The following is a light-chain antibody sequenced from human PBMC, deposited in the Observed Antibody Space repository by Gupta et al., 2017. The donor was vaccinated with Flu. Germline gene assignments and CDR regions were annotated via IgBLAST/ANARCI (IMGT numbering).Light chain of an antibody. CDR3: HQYGTSPFT. CDR2: GTS. V-gene: IGKV3-20*01. Sequence: EDVLTQSPVTLSLSPREGATISCRASQSVFSTYLAWYQHKPGQAPRLLIYGTSSRATGIPDMFSGSGSGTDFSLTISRVEPEDFAVYCCHQYGTSPFTFGPGTTVDVK. CDR1: QSVFSTY. J-gene: IGKJ3*01.